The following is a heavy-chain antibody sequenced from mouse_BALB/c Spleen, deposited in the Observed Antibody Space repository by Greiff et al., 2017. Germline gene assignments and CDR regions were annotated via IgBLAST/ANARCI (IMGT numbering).Heavy chain of an antibody. V-gene: IGHV5-6-3*01. CDR2: INSNGGST. J-gene: IGHJ4*01. D-gene: IGHD1-1*01. CDR1: GFTFSSYG. CDR3: ARDRDYGSSYAMDY. Sequence: EVKVVESGGGLVQPGGSLKLSCAASGFTFSSYGMSWVRQTPDKRLELVATINSNGGSTYYPDSVQGRFTISRDNAKNTLYLQMSSLKSEDTAMYYCARDRDYGSSYAMDYWGQGTSVTVSS.